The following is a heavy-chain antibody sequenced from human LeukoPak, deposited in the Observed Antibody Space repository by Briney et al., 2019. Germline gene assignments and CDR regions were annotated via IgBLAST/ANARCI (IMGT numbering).Heavy chain of an antibody. CDR2: IYYSGST. Sequence: SETLSLTCTVSGGSISSSSYYWGWIRQPPGKGLEWIGGIYYSGSTYYNPSLKSRVTISVDTSKNQFSLKLSSVTAADTAVYYCAREAIGVEGPYDILTGYVRHFDYWGQGTLVTVSS. V-gene: IGHV4-39*07. D-gene: IGHD3-9*01. CDR1: GGSISSSSYY. CDR3: AREAIGVEGPYDILTGYVRHFDY. J-gene: IGHJ4*02.